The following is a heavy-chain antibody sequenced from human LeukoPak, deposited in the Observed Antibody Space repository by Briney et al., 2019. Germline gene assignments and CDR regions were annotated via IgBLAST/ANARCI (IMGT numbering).Heavy chain of an antibody. Sequence: HAGGSLRLSCAASGFTFSSYWMSWVRQAPGKGLEWVANIKQDGSEKYYVDSVKGRFTISRDNAKNSLYLQMNSLRAEDTAVYYCARDFEVWAGYYDSSGFSIFDYWGQGTLVTVSS. CDR1: GFTFSSYW. J-gene: IGHJ4*02. CDR2: IKQDGSEK. CDR3: ARDFEVWAGYYDSSGFSIFDY. D-gene: IGHD3-22*01. V-gene: IGHV3-7*03.